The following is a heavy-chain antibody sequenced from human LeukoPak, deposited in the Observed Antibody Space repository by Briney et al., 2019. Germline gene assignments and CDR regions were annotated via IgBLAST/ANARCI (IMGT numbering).Heavy chain of an antibody. Sequence: ASVKVSCKASGYTFTSYYMHWVRQAPGQGLEWMGVINPSGGSTSYAQKFQGRVTMTRDMSTSTVYMELSILRSEDTAVYYCARDVEMPTIGTLYYYYYMDVWGKGTTVTVSS. CDR2: INPSGGST. D-gene: IGHD5-24*01. V-gene: IGHV1-46*01. J-gene: IGHJ6*03. CDR1: GYTFTSYY. CDR3: ARDVEMPTIGTLYYYYYMDV.